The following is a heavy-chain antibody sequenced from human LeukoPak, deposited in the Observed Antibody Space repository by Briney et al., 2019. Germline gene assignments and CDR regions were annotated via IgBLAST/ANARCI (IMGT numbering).Heavy chain of an antibody. V-gene: IGHV1-8*03. J-gene: IGHJ2*01. CDR3: AIRTVPAPHIVVVTAILGTLGYFDL. CDR1: GYTFIDYY. D-gene: IGHD2-21*02. Sequence: GASVKVSCKASGYTFIDYYMHWVRQAPGQGLEWMGWINPNSGNTGYAQKFQGRVTITRNTSISTAYMELSSLRSEDTAVYYCAIRTVPAPHIVVVTAILGTLGYFDLWGRGTLVTVSS. CDR2: INPNSGNT.